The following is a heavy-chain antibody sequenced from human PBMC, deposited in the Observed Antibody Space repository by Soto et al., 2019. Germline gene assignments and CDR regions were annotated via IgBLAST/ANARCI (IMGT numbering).Heavy chain of an antibody. D-gene: IGHD6-13*01. J-gene: IGHJ4*02. Sequence: SVKVSCKASGGTYSSYAISWVRQAPGQGPEWMGGIIPIFGTANYAQKFQGRVTITADESTSTAYMELSGLRSEDTAVYYRASSSSWGCYWGQGTLVTVSS. CDR2: IIPIFGTA. CDR1: GGTYSSYA. CDR3: ASSSSWGCY. V-gene: IGHV1-69*01.